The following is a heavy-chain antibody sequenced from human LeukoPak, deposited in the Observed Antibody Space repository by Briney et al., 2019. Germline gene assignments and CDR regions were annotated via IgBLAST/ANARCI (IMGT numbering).Heavy chain of an antibody. Sequence: SQTLSLTCDISGDSVSSNSAAWNWIRQSPSRGLEWLGRTFYRSKWYNDYAVSVKSRITINPDTSKNQFSLQLNSVTPEDTAVYCCARDYYDSGSYGFDYWGQGTLVTVSS. CDR3: ARDYYDSGSYGFDY. V-gene: IGHV6-1*01. J-gene: IGHJ4*02. CDR1: GDSVSSNSAA. CDR2: TFYRSKWYN. D-gene: IGHD3-10*01.